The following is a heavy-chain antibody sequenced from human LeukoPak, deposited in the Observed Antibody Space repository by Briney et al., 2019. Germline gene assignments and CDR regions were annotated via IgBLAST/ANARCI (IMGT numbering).Heavy chain of an antibody. CDR3: AKDIAPPSSGTFDY. J-gene: IGHJ4*02. V-gene: IGHV3-9*01. Sequence: GGSLRLSCTASGFTFDDYAMPWVRQAPGKGLEGVSSISWNGGSRGYVDSVKGRFTISRDDAKNSLYLQMNSLRPEDTALYYCAKDIAPPSSGTFDYWGQGTLVTVSS. D-gene: IGHD6-19*01. CDR1: GFTFDDYA. CDR2: ISWNGGSR.